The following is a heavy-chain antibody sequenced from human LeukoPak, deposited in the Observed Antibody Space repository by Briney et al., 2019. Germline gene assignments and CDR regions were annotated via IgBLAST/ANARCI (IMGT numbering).Heavy chain of an antibody. CDR1: GFTFSSYW. Sequence: PGGSLRLSCAASGFTFSSYWMSWVRQAPGKGLEWVANIKQDGSEKYYVDSVKGRFTISRDNAKNSLYLQMNSLRAEDMALYYCAKAADLYEYYFDYWGQGTLVTVSS. CDR3: AKAADLYEYYFDY. J-gene: IGHJ4*02. D-gene: IGHD5/OR15-5a*01. V-gene: IGHV3-7*03. CDR2: IKQDGSEK.